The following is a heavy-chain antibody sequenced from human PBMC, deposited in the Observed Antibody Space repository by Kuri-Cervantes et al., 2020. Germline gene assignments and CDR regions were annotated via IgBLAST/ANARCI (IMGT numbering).Heavy chain of an antibody. J-gene: IGHJ5*02. V-gene: IGHV4-34*01. Sequence: ESLKISCAVYGGSFSGYYWSWIRQPPGKGLEWIGEINRSGNTNYNPSLKSRVTISVDTSKIQISLKLSSVTAADTAVYYCARGEGRMAVAGFDPWGQGTLVTVSS. CDR3: ARGEGRMAVAGFDP. CDR1: GGSFSGYY. D-gene: IGHD6-19*01. CDR2: INRSGNT.